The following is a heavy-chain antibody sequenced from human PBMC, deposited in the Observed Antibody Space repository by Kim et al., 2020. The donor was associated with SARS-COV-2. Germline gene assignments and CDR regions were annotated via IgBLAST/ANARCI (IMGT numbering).Heavy chain of an antibody. D-gene: IGHD3-16*02. CDR1: GFTFGDYA. CDR3: TRDIGLDLSDY. J-gene: IGHJ4*02. Sequence: GGSLRLSCTASGFTFGDYAMSWVRQAPGKGLEWVGFIRSKAYGGTTEYAASVKGRFTISRDDSKSIAYLQMNSLKTEDTAVYYCTRDIGLDLSDYWGQGTLVTVSS. CDR2: IRSKAYGGTT. V-gene: IGHV3-49*04.